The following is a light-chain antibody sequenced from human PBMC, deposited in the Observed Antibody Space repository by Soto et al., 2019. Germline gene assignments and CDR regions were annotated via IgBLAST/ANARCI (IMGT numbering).Light chain of an antibody. V-gene: IGKV4-1*01. Sequence: DIVMTQSPDSLAVSLGETATINCRSSQSILYSSNNKNYLAWYQQKPGQPPKLLIYWASTRDSGVPGRFSGSGSETDFTLTISSRQLEDVAVYYCHHYYTTPPGTFGQGTKVEIK. CDR1: QSILYSSNNKNY. CDR3: HHYYTTPPGT. J-gene: IGKJ1*01. CDR2: WAS.